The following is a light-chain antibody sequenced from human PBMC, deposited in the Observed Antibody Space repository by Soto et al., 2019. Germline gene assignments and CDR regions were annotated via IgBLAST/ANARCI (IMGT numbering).Light chain of an antibody. V-gene: IGLV2-14*01. J-gene: IGLJ1*01. CDR1: SSDVGAYNY. CDR2: DVS. CDR3: SSYTSATTYV. Sequence: QSALTHPASLSWPPGQSITISCTGTSSDVGAYNYDSWYQQYPGEAPKVIIYDVSHWPAGVSNRFSGSKSGNTASLTISGLQTQDEADYYCSSYTSATTYVFGNGTKVTVL.